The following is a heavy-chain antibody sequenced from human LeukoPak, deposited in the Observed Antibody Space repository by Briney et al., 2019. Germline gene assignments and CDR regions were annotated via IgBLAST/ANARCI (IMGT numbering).Heavy chain of an antibody. CDR3: ARPRHEHKVTKYYYYMDV. CDR2: IIPIFGTA. V-gene: IGHV1-69*13. Sequence: ASVKVSCKASGGTFSSYAISWVRQAPGQGLEWMGGIIPIFGTANYAQKFQGRVTITADESTSTAYMELSSLRSEDTAVYYCARPRHEHKVTKYYYYMDVWGKGTTVTVSS. CDR1: GGTFSSYA. J-gene: IGHJ6*03. D-gene: IGHD4-11*01.